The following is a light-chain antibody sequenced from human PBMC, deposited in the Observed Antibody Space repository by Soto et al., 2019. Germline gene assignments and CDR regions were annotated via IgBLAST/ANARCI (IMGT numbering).Light chain of an antibody. CDR1: QSVGSD. V-gene: IGKV3-15*01. CDR3: QQYNNWPHT. J-gene: IGKJ2*01. Sequence: ERVMMQSPGTLSVSPGERVSRYCRASQSVGSDLDWYLQKPGQAPSRLVYGASTRATGMPARFSGSGAGTEFTLTIRSLKSEDFAVYYFQQYNNWPHTFGHGNKLEIK. CDR2: GAS.